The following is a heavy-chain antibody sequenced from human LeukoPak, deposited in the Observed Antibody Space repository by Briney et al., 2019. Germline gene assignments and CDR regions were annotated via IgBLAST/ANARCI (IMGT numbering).Heavy chain of an antibody. CDR3: ARTYDRSTYGVHYFDP. CDR2: INKDGSEK. J-gene: IGHJ5*02. Sequence: GGSLRPPCAASGFTFSRYWMSWVRQAPGKGLEWVSSINKDGSEKFHADSATGRFTISRDNAKNSLFLQMNTLGAEDAAVYYCARTYDRSTYGVHYFDPWGQGTLVTVSS. D-gene: IGHD3-22*01. CDR1: GFTFSRYW. V-gene: IGHV3-7*01.